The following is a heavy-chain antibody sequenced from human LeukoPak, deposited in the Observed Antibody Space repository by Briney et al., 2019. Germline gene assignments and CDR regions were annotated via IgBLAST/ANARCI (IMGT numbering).Heavy chain of an antibody. V-gene: IGHV1-46*01. Sequence: ASVKVSCKASGYTFTSYGISWVRQAPGQGLEWMGIINPSGGSASYTQKFQGRVTMTRDTSTSTVYMELSSLRSEGTAVYYCARGHYDSSAVSQEVSYWGQGTLVTVSS. CDR2: INPSGGSA. J-gene: IGHJ4*02. CDR1: GYTFTSYG. CDR3: ARGHYDSSAVSQEVSY. D-gene: IGHD3-22*01.